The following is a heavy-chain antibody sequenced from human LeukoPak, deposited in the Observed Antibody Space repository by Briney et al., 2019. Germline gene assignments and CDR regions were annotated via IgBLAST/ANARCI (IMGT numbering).Heavy chain of an antibody. Sequence: GGSLRLSCAASGFTFSSYAMSGVRQAPGKGLEWVLAISGSGGSTYYADSVKGRFTISRDNSKNTLYLQMNSLRAEDTAVYYCAKGTPSSGYSYGMDVWGQGTTVTVSS. CDR2: ISGSGGST. V-gene: IGHV3-23*01. CDR3: AKGTPSSGYSYGMDV. D-gene: IGHD3-22*01. CDR1: GFTFSSYA. J-gene: IGHJ6*02.